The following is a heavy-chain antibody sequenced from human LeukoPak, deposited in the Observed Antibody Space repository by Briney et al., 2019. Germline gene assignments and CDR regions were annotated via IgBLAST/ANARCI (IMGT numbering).Heavy chain of an antibody. CDR1: GGTFSSYA. V-gene: IGHV1-69*13. D-gene: IGHD3-10*01. J-gene: IGHJ4*02. CDR3: ARLTMVRGVIFDDY. Sequence: ASVKVSCKASGGTFSSYAISWVRQAPGQGLEWMGGIIPIFGTANYAQKFQGRVTITADESTSTAYMELSSLRSEDTAVYYCARLTMVRGVIFDDYWGQGTLVTVSS. CDR2: IIPIFGTA.